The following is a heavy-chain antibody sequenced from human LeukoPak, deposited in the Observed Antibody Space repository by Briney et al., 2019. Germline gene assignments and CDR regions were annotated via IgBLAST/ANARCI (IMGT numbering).Heavy chain of an antibody. V-gene: IGHV4-34*01. CDR3: ARGQSDFWSGYRSGGWFDP. CDR1: GGSFSNYY. D-gene: IGHD3-3*01. J-gene: IGHJ5*02. CDR2: IYCSGST. Sequence: SETLSLTCAVYGGSFSNYYWSWLRQPPGKGLGWIGSIYCSGSTYYNPPLKSRVTISVDTSKNQFSLKLSSVTAADTAVYYCARGQSDFWSGYRSGGWFDPWGQGTLVTVSS.